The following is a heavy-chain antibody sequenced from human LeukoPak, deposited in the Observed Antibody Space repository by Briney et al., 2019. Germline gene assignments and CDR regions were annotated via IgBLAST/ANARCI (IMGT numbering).Heavy chain of an antibody. Sequence: SETLSLTCAVYGGSFSGYYWTWIRQPPGKGLEWIGEIHHSGTTNYNPSLKSRVTISVDTSKNQFSLKLSSVTAADTAVYYCARHRCSGGSCYPMNWFDPWGQGTLVTVSS. D-gene: IGHD2-15*01. CDR3: ARHRCSGGSCYPMNWFDP. CDR1: GGSFSGYY. J-gene: IGHJ5*02. CDR2: IHHSGTT. V-gene: IGHV4-34*01.